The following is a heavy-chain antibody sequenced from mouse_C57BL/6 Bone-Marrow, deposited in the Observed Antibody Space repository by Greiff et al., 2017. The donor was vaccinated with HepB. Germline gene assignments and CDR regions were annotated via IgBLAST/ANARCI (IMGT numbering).Heavy chain of an antibody. D-gene: IGHD2-12*01. V-gene: IGHV5-4*01. CDR3: ARSYDVWFAY. Sequence: EVHLVESGGGLVKPGGSLKLSCAASGFTFSSYAMSWVRQTPEKRLEWVATISDGGSYTYYPDNVKGRFTISRDNAKNNLYLQMSHLKSEDTAMYYCARSYDVWFAYWGQGTLVTVSA. CDR1: GFTFSSYA. CDR2: ISDGGSYT. J-gene: IGHJ3*01.